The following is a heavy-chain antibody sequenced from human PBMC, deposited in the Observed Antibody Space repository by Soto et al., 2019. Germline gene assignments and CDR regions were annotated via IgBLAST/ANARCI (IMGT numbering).Heavy chain of an antibody. CDR1: GGAFSSYA. D-gene: IGHD5-12*01. CDR2: IIPIFGTA. CDR3: ARDRWYGGYVDWFDP. J-gene: IGHJ5*02. Sequence: ASVKVSFTASGGAFSSYAISWVRQAPGQGLEWMGGIIPIFGTANYAQKFQGRVTITADESTSTAYMELSSLRSEDTAVYYCARDRWYGGYVDWFDPWGQGTLVTVSS. V-gene: IGHV1-69*13.